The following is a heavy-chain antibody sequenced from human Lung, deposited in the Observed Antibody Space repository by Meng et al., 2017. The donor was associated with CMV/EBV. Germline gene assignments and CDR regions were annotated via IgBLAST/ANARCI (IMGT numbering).Heavy chain of an antibody. CDR1: GYTFTSYV. CDR3: ARRRKAVAGFDP. Sequence: ASVKVSCKASGYTFTSYVISWVRQAPGQGLDWMGWISAYNGNTNYAQKLQGRVTMTTDTSTSTAYMELRSLRPDDTAVYYRARRRKAVAGFDPWGQGTLVTAS. CDR2: ISAYNGNT. J-gene: IGHJ5*02. D-gene: IGHD6-19*01. V-gene: IGHV1-18*01.